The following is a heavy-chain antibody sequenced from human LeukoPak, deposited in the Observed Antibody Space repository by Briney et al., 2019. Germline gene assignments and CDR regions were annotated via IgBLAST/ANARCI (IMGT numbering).Heavy chain of an antibody. Sequence: GGSLRLSCAASGFTFSSYWMSWVRQAPGKGLEWVAVISYDGSNKYYADSVKGRFTISRDNSKNTLYLQMNSLRAEDTAVYYCAKDHPIGCGMDVWGQGTTVTVSS. CDR3: AKDHPIGCGMDV. V-gene: IGHV3-30*18. D-gene: IGHD6-19*01. J-gene: IGHJ6*02. CDR1: GFTFSSYW. CDR2: ISYDGSNK.